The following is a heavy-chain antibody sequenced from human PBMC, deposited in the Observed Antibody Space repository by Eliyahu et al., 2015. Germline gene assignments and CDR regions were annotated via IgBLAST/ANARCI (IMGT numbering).Heavy chain of an antibody. J-gene: IGHJ3*02. CDR2: IDWDDDK. CDR3: ARTFDDFRDAFDI. CDR1: GFXLSTSGMC. V-gene: IGHV2-70*15. Sequence: QVTLRESGPALVKPTQTLTLTCTFXGFXLSTSGMCVSWIRQPPGKALEWLARIDWDDDKYYSTSLKTRLTISKDTSKNQVVLTMTNMDPVDTATYYCARTFDDFRDAFDIWGQGTMVTVSS. D-gene: IGHD3/OR15-3a*01.